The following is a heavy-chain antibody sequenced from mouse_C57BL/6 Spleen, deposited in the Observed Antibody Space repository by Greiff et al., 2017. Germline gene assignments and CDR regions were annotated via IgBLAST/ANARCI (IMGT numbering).Heavy chain of an antibody. V-gene: IGHV1-50*01. CDR3: ARGFITTVVEGAMDY. CDR2: IDPSDSYT. D-gene: IGHD1-1*01. J-gene: IGHJ4*01. Sequence: QVQLQQPGAELVKPGASVKLSCKASGYTFTSYWMQWVKQRPGQGLEWIGEIDPSDSYTNYNQKFKGKATLTVDTSSSTAYMQLSSLTSDDSAVYYCARGFITTVVEGAMDYWGQGTSVTVSS. CDR1: GYTFTSYW.